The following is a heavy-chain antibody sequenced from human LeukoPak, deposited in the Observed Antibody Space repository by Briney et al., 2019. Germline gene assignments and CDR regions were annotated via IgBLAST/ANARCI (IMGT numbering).Heavy chain of an antibody. D-gene: IGHD3-10*01. J-gene: IGHJ4*02. Sequence: PGGSLRLSCVVSGFMFHNYWMSWVRQAPGKGLEWVATIRQDGSDKYFLDSVRGRFTISRDNAENSLYLQMNSLRAEDTAVYYCARDKGFGGSSFDYWGQGTLVTVSS. CDR2: IRQDGSDK. V-gene: IGHV3-7*01. CDR3: ARDKGFGGSSFDY. CDR1: GFMFHNYW.